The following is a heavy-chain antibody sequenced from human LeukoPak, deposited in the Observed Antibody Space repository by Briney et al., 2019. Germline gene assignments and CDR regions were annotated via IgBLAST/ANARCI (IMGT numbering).Heavy chain of an antibody. CDR2: IHNNDMTT. Sequence: PGGSLRLSCAASGFTFSVYGVNWVRQAPGKGLGWVSYIHNNDMTTYYADSVMGRFTISRDNAKNSLYLQMNTLRAEDTAVYYCARDRHKCNYDSGGYPPYWGQGTLVTVSS. J-gene: IGHJ4*02. V-gene: IGHV3-48*01. D-gene: IGHD3-22*01. CDR3: ARDRHKCNYDSGGYPPY. CDR1: GFTFSVYG.